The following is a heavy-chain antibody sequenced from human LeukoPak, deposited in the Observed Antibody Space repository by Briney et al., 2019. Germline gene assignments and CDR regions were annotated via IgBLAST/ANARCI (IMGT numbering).Heavy chain of an antibody. Sequence: SETLSLTCTVSGGSIRSSYYYWGWIRQPPGKGLEWIGSIYDSGSTYYNPSLKSRVTISVDTSKNQFSLNLSSVTAADTAVYYCAKHLIYYDSGAYPGDYWGQGTLVTVSS. V-gene: IGHV4-39*01. D-gene: IGHD3-22*01. CDR1: GGSIRSSYYY. J-gene: IGHJ4*02. CDR2: IYDSGST. CDR3: AKHLIYYDSGAYPGDY.